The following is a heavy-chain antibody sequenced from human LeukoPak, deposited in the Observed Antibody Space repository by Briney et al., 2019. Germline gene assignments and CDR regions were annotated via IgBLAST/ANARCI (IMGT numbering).Heavy chain of an antibody. CDR3: ARRYGDYRNYGMDV. Sequence: GGSLRLSCVASGFAFRDYYRIWIRQAPGKGLEWISHISTSGTIYNTDSVKGRFTISRDNAKNSLFLEMNSLRVEDTAVYYCARRYGDYRNYGMDVGGQGTTVTVS. V-gene: IGHV3-11*01. CDR1: GFAFRDYY. J-gene: IGHJ6*02. CDR2: ISTSGTI. D-gene: IGHD4-17*01.